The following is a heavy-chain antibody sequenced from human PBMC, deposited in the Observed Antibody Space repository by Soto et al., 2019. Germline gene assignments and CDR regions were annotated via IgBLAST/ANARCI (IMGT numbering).Heavy chain of an antibody. CDR2: IFHSGST. CDR3: TRGDFWSGSDY. Sequence: SETLSLTCDVSGDSISNNYWWTWVRQFPGEGLQWIGEIFHSGSTNYDPPLKNRVNISVDKSNNRFSLMLRSVTAADTAVYYCTRGDFWSGSDYWGQGIQVTVSS. V-gene: IGHV4-4*02. D-gene: IGHD3-3*01. CDR1: GDSISNNYW. J-gene: IGHJ4*02.